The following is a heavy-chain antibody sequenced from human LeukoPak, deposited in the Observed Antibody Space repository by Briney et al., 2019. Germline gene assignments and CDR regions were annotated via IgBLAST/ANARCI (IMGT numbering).Heavy chain of an antibody. Sequence: SETLSLTGAVSGGSISSSNWWSWVRQPPGEGLEWIGEIYHSGSTNYNPSLKSRVTISVDKSKNQFSLKLSSVTAADTAVYYCARTIAAAGTRRVFDYWGQGTLVTVSS. V-gene: IGHV4-4*02. J-gene: IGHJ4*02. CDR3: ARTIAAAGTRRVFDY. CDR1: GGSISSSNW. CDR2: IYHSGST. D-gene: IGHD6-13*01.